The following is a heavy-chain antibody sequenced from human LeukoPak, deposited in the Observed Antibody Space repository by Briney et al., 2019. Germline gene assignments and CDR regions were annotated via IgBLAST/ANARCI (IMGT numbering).Heavy chain of an antibody. J-gene: IGHJ6*03. CDR1: GLTSGAYG. CDR3: AKVAGHSSGWHYIDV. Sequence: GGSLRLSCSVSGLTSGAYGMHWVRQAPGKGLEWVSFIRYDGNTKYYAESVKGRFTISRDDFTKTLDLQMDSLRLEDTAVYYCAKVAGHSSGWHYIDVWGKGTTVTVSS. CDR2: IRYDGNTK. V-gene: IGHV3-30*02. D-gene: IGHD6-19*01.